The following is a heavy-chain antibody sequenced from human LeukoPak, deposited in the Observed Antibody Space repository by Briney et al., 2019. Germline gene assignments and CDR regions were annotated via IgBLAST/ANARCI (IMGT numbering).Heavy chain of an antibody. CDR1: GGSISSGGYY. D-gene: IGHD5-18*01. V-gene: IGHV4-31*03. CDR3: ARAADTAMVTDY. Sequence: PSETLSFTCTVSGGSISSGGYYWCWIRQHPGKGLEWIGYIYYSGSTYYNPSLKSRVTISVDTSKNQFSLKLSSVTAADTAVYYCARAADTAMVTDYWGQGTLVTVSS. CDR2: IYYSGST. J-gene: IGHJ4*02.